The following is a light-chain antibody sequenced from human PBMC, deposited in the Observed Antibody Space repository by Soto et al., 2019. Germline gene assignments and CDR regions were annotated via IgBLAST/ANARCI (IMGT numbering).Light chain of an antibody. V-gene: IGKV3-15*01. CDR3: QQYNDWPLS. Sequence: EIVMTQSPATLSVSPGERATLSCRASQSVSSNLAWYQQKPGQAPRLLIYGASTRATGIPARISGSGSGTEFTLTISSLHSEDFAVYYCQQYNDWPLSFGGGTKVEIK. J-gene: IGKJ4*01. CDR1: QSVSSN. CDR2: GAS.